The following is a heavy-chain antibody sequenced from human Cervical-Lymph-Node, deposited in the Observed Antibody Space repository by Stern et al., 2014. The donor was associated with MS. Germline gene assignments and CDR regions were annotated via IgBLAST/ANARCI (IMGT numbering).Heavy chain of an antibody. CDR3: AKDRGVAGTAGEADQ. CDR2: ISKDGSNQ. V-gene: IGHV3-30*18. J-gene: IGHJ4*02. Sequence: QVQLVESGGGVVQPGKSLRLSCAASGFMFTDYVMHWVRQPPGQGLEWGSVISKDGSNQHYGDSVKGRFTVSRDNAKNTLYLDMNSLRADDTATYYCAKDRGVAGTAGEADQWGQGTLVTVSS. CDR1: GFMFTDYV. D-gene: IGHD6-19*01.